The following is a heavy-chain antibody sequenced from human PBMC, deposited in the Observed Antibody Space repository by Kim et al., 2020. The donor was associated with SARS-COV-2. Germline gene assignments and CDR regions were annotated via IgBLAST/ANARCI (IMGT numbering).Heavy chain of an antibody. V-gene: IGHV4-34*01. J-gene: IGHJ4*02. D-gene: IGHD4-17*01. CDR2: INHSGST. CDR3: ARGGGGMNTVTTLGGYYFDY. CDR1: GGSFSGYY. Sequence: SETLSLTCAVYGGSFSGYYWSWIRQPPGKGLEWIGEINHSGSTNYNPSLKSRVTISVDTSKNQFSLKLSSVTAADTAVYYCARGGGGMNTVTTLGGYYFDYWGQGTLVTVSS.